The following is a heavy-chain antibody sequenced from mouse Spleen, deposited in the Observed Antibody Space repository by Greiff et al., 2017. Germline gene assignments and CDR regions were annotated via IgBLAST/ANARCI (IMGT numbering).Heavy chain of an antibody. V-gene: IGHV5-17*02. J-gene: IGHJ2*01. CDR2: ISSGSSTI. D-gene: IGHD1-1*01. Sequence: EVKLMESGGGLVKPGGSLKLSCAASGFTFSSCGMHWVRQAPEKGLEWVAYISSGSSTIYYADTVKGRFTISRDNPKNTLFLQMTSLRSEDTAMYYCARSTVEPYFDYWGQGTTLTVSS. CDR1: GFTFSSCG. CDR3: ARSTVEPYFDY.